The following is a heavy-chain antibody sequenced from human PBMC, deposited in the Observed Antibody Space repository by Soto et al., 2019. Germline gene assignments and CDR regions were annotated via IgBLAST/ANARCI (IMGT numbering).Heavy chain of an antibody. V-gene: IGHV3-21*01. J-gene: IGHJ6*02. Sequence: PGGSLRLSCAASGFTFSSYSMNWVRQAPGKGLEWVSSISSSSSYIYYADSVKGRFTISRDNAKNSLYLQMNSLRAEDTAVYYCARERVSSGYDPVYYYYGMDVWGQGTTVTVSS. CDR2: ISSSSSYI. D-gene: IGHD5-12*01. CDR3: ARERVSSGYDPVYYYYGMDV. CDR1: GFTFSSYS.